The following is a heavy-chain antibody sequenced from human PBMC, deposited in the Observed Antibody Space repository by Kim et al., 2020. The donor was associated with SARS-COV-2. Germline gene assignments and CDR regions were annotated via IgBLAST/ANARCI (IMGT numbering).Heavy chain of an antibody. CDR3: ARWGPGAK. Sequence: GGSLRLSCAASGFTFSSYSMNWVRQAPGKGLEWVSYISSSSTIYYADSVKGRFTISRDNAKNSLYLQMNSLRDEDTAVYYCARWGPGAKWGQGTLVTVSS. V-gene: IGHV3-48*02. CDR2: ISSSSTI. CDR1: GFTFSSYS. J-gene: IGHJ4*02. D-gene: IGHD3-16*01.